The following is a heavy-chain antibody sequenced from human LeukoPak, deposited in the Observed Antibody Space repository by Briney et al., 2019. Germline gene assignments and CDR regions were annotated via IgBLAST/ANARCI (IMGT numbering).Heavy chain of an antibody. CDR1: GGSISSFY. CDR3: AREISRTGAFDI. D-gene: IGHD3-3*02. CDR2: IYDSRSP. Sequence: SETLSLTCTVSGGSISSFYWSWIRQPPGKGLEWIAYIYDSRSPNYNPSLNSRVTISVDTSKNQFSLRLSSVTAADTAVYYCAREISRTGAFDIWGQGTMVTVSS. V-gene: IGHV4-59*12. J-gene: IGHJ3*02.